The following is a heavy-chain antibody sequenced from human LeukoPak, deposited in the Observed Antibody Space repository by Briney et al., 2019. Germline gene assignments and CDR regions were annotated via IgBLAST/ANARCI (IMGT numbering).Heavy chain of an antibody. CDR3: ARTYGDYQHYYYYYYMDV. D-gene: IGHD4-17*01. CDR1: GGSISSSSYY. V-gene: IGHV4-39*07. Sequence: SETLSLTCAVSGGSISSSSYYWGWIRQPPGKGLEWIGEINHSGSTNYNPSLKSRVTISVDTSKNQFSLKLSSVTTADTAVYYCARTYGDYQHYYYYYYMDVWGKGTTVTVSS. CDR2: INHSGST. J-gene: IGHJ6*03.